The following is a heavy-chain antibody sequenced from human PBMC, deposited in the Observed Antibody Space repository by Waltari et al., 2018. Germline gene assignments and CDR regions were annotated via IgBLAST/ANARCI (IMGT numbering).Heavy chain of an antibody. D-gene: IGHD3-22*01. CDR3: ARDNSVSYDSSGYYPIDY. CDR1: GFTFSCYS. J-gene: IGHJ4*02. CDR2: ISSSSSYI. V-gene: IGHV3-21*01. Sequence: EVQLVESGGGLVKPGGSMRLYSSAYGFTFSCYSMNWFDTDTGTGLEWVSAISSSSSYIYYADSVKGRFTISRDNAKNSLYLQMNSLRAEDTAVYYCARDNSVSYDSSGYYPIDYWGQGTLVTVSS.